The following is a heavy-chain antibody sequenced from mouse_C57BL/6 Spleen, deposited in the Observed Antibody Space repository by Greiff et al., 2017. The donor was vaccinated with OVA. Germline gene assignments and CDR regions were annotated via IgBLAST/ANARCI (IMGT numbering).Heavy chain of an antibody. D-gene: IGHD2-2*01. CDR2: IGPSDSTT. J-gene: IGHJ4*01. CDR3: ASRYLLWLRRALDY. CDR1: GYTFTSYW. Sequence: QVQLQQPGAELVMPGASVNLSCKASGYTFTSYWMHWVKQSPGQGLEWIGEIGPSDSTTNYNQKLKGKSTFTLNKSSSTAYMLLSILTSEDSAVYYYASRYLLWLRRALDYWGQGTSVTVSS. V-gene: IGHV1-69*01.